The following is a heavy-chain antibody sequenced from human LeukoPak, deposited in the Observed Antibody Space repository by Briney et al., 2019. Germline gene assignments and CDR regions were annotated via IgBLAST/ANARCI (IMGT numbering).Heavy chain of an antibody. CDR1: GGTFSSYA. CDR3: ARGYSYGPFDY. J-gene: IGHJ4*02. Sequence: SVKVSCKASGGTFSSYAISWVRQAPGQGLEWMGGIIPIFGTANYAQKFQGRGTITADKSTSTAYMELSSLRSEDTAVYYCARGYSYGPFDYWGQGTLVTVSS. V-gene: IGHV1-69*06. CDR2: IIPIFGTA. D-gene: IGHD5-18*01.